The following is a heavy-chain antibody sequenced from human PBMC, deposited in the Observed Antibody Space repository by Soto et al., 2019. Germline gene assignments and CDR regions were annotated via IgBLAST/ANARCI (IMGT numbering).Heavy chain of an antibody. CDR3: AHRRYSSGFDY. J-gene: IGHJ4*02. CDR1: GFSLSTSGVG. V-gene: IGHV2-5*02. D-gene: IGHD5-18*01. Sequence: QITLKESGPTLVKPTQTLTLTCTFSGFSLSTSGVGVGWIRQPPGKALEWLAFVSWDDDKRYSPSLKSRLTIAKDTSKNQVVLTMTNMDPVDTATYYCAHRRYSSGFDYWGQGTLVTVSS. CDR2: VSWDDDK.